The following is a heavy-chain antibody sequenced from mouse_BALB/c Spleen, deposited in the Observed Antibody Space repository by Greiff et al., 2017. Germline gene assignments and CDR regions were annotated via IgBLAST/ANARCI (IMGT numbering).Heavy chain of an antibody. CDR1: GYTFTSYW. CDR3: TRYGNPFWYFEV. CDR2: IYPGSGST. Sequence: LQQPGSELVRPGASVKLSCKASGYTFTSYWMHWVKQRPGQGLEWIGNIYPGSGSTNYDEKFKSKATLTVDTSSSTAYMQLSSLTSEDSAVYYCTRYGNPFWYFEVGGAGTTVTVSS. D-gene: IGHD2-1*01. J-gene: IGHJ1*01. V-gene: IGHV1S22*01.